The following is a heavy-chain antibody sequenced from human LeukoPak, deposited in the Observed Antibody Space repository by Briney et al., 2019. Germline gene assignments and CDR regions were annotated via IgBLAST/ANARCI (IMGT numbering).Heavy chain of an antibody. J-gene: IGHJ4*02. CDR2: ISSSSSYI. Sequence: PGGSLRLSCAASGFTFSSYGMNWVRQAPGKGLEWVSSISSSSSYIYYADSVKGRFTISRDNAKNSLYLQMNSLRAEDTAVYYCARAAIAAAAYDYWGQGTLVTVSS. V-gene: IGHV3-21*01. D-gene: IGHD6-13*01. CDR1: GFTFSSYG. CDR3: ARAAIAAAAYDY.